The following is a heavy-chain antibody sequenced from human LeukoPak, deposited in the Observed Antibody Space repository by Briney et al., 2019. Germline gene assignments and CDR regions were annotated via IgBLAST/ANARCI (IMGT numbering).Heavy chain of an antibody. Sequence: SETLSLTCTVSGGSISSGSYYWSWIRQPAGKGLEWIGRIYTSGSTNYNPSLKSRVTISVDTSKNQFSLKLSSVTAADTAVYYCARGHYGDYAFDYWGQGTLVTVSS. V-gene: IGHV4-61*02. D-gene: IGHD4-17*01. CDR1: GGSISSGSYY. CDR2: IYTSGST. J-gene: IGHJ4*02. CDR3: ARGHYGDYAFDY.